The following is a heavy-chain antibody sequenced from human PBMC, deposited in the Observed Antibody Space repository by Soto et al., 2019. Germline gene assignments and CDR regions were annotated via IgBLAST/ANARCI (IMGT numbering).Heavy chain of an antibody. D-gene: IGHD2-8*01. Sequence: KPSETLSLTCTVSGGSISCHYWIWIRQSPGKRLEWIGYIFYTGSTNYNPSLKSRVTLSADTSKNQFSLKLSSVTAADTAVYYCARRGYCTNGVCGSYNWFDPWGQGTLVTVSS. V-gene: IGHV4-59*11. CDR3: ARRGYCTNGVCGSYNWFDP. CDR2: IFYTGST. CDR1: GGSISCHY. J-gene: IGHJ5*02.